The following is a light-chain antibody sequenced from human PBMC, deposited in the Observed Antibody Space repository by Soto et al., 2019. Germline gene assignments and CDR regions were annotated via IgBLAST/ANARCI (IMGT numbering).Light chain of an antibody. Sequence: QSVLTQSPSVSAAPGQKVTISCSGSSSNIGSNYVSWYQQFPDTAPKLLIYDNIKRPSGIPDRFSGSKSGTSATLVITGLQTGDEADYYCGTWDGSRNWVFGGGTKHRP. J-gene: IGLJ3*02. CDR3: GTWDGSRNWV. V-gene: IGLV1-51*01. CDR1: SSNIGSNY. CDR2: DNI.